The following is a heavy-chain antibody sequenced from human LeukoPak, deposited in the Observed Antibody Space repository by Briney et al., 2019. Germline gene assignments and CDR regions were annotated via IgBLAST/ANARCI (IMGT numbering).Heavy chain of an antibody. Sequence: ASVKVSCKASGYTFTGYYMHWVRQAPGQGLEWMGWINPNSGGTNYAQKFQGRVTMTRDTSISTAYMELSRLRSDDTAVYYCARGDGVVVAGGAFDIWGQGTMVTVSS. CDR3: ARGDGVVVAGGAFDI. D-gene: IGHD2-15*01. CDR2: INPNSGGT. J-gene: IGHJ3*02. CDR1: GYTFTGYY. V-gene: IGHV1-2*02.